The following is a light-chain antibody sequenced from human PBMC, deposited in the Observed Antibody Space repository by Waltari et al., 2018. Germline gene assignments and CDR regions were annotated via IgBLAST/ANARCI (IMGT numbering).Light chain of an antibody. CDR2: NAS. J-gene: IGKJ4*01. CDR1: QSVSHY. Sequence: EIVLTQSPATLSLSPGERATLSCRASQSVSHYLAWYQQKPGQAPRLLIYNASNRATGIPARFSCSGSGTDFTLTISSLEPEDFAVYYCQHRSNWPLTFGGGTKVEIK. V-gene: IGKV3-11*01. CDR3: QHRSNWPLT.